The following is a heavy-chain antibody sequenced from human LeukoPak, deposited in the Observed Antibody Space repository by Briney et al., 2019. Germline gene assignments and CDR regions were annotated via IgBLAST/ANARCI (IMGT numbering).Heavy chain of an antibody. CDR2: IYHSGGT. Sequence: SETLSLTCTVSGYSISSDSYWGWIRQPPGKGLEWIGSIYHSGGTYSNPSLKSRVTISVDTSRNQFSLKLSSVTATDTAVYYCARVLVTSYYYMDVWGKGTTVTVSS. CDR3: ARVLVTSYYYMDV. D-gene: IGHD2-21*02. V-gene: IGHV4-38-2*02. CDR1: GYSISSDSY. J-gene: IGHJ6*03.